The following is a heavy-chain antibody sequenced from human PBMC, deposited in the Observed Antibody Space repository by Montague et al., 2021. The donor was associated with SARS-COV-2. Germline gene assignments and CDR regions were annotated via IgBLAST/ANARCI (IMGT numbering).Heavy chain of an antibody. CDR3: ARQGPFTMIVGNIFDY. J-gene: IGHJ4*02. Sequence: SETLSLTCTVSGGSISFYYWSWIRQPPGQGLEWIGSIYYSGSTYYNPSLKSRVTISVDTSKNQFSLKLSSVTAADTAVYYCARQGPFTMIVGNIFDYWGQGTLVTVSS. V-gene: IGHV4-59*05. D-gene: IGHD3-22*01. CDR2: IYYSGST. CDR1: GGSISFYY.